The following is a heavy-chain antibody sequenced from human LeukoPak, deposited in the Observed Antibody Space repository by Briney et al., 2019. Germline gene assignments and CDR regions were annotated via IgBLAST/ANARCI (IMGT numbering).Heavy chain of an antibody. CDR1: GGSISSYY. D-gene: IGHD3-16*01. CDR3: ARGGPKYYDYVWGSLDY. Sequence: KPSETLSLTCTVSGGSISSYYWSWIRQPPGKGLERIGYIYYSGSTNYNPSLKSRVTISVDTSKNQFSLKLSSVTAADMAVYYCARGGPKYYDYVWGSLDYWGQGTLVTVSS. CDR2: IYYSGST. J-gene: IGHJ4*02. V-gene: IGHV4-59*01.